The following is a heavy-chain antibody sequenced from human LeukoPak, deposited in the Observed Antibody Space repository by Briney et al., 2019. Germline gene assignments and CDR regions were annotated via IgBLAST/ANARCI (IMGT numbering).Heavy chain of an antibody. CDR3: ARELVVAATPLFDY. CDR1: GGSISSGGYY. D-gene: IGHD2-15*01. V-gene: IGHV4-31*03. J-gene: IGHJ4*02. CDR2: IYYSGST. Sequence: PSQTLSLTCTVSGGSISSGGYYWSWIRQHPGKGLEWIGYIYYSGSTYYNPSLKSRVTISVDTSKNQFSLKLSSVTAADTAVYYCARELVVAATPLFDYWGQGTLVTVSS.